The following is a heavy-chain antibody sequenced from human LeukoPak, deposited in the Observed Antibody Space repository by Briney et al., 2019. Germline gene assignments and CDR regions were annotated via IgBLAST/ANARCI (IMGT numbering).Heavy chain of an antibody. V-gene: IGHV3-21*01. CDR1: GFTFSSYS. CDR2: ISSSSYI. J-gene: IGHJ3*02. D-gene: IGHD6-19*01. CDR3: ARVWLADAFDI. Sequence: GGSLRLSCAASGFTFSSYSMNWVRQAPGKGLEWVSSISSSSYIYYADSVKGRFTISRDNAKNSLYLQMNSLRAEDTAVYYCARVWLADAFDIWGQGTMVTVSS.